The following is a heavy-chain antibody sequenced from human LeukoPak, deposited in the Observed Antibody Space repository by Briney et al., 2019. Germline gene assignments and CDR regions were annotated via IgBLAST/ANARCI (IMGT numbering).Heavy chain of an antibody. V-gene: IGHV1-18*01. D-gene: IGHD3-3*01. CDR2: ISAYNGNT. Sequence: ASVKVSCKASGYTFTSYGISWVRQAPGQGLEWMGWISAYNGNTNYAQKLQGRVTMTTDTSTSTAYMELRSLRSDDTAVYYCASTPYYDFWSGYNYYFDYWGQGTLVTVSS. CDR1: GYTFTSYG. CDR3: ASTPYYDFWSGYNYYFDY. J-gene: IGHJ4*02.